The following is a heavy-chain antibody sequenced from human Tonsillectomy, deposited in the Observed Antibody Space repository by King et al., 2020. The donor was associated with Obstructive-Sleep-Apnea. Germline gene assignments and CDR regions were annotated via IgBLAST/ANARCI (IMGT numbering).Heavy chain of an antibody. CDR2: IYHSGGT. Sequence: QLQESGPGLVKPSETLSLTCIVSAYSISSGYYWGWIRQPPGKGLEWIGNIYHSGGTYYNPSLTSRVTISVDTSKNQFSLKLSSVTAADTAVYHCARGWIQLWSHFDYWGQGTLVTVSS. V-gene: IGHV4-38-2*02. CDR3: ARGWIQLWSHFDY. D-gene: IGHD5-18*01. CDR1: AYSISSGYY. J-gene: IGHJ4*02.